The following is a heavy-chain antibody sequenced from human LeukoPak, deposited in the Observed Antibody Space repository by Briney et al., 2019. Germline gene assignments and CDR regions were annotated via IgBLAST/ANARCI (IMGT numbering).Heavy chain of an antibody. Sequence: KPSETLSLTCTVSGGSISSSSYYWGWIRQPPGKGLEWIGSIYYSGSTYYNPSLKSRVTISVDTSKNQFSLKLSSVTAADTAVYYCARDETGGATADFDYWGQGTLVTVSS. CDR3: ARDETGGATADFDY. CDR1: GGSISSSSYY. D-gene: IGHD1-26*01. CDR2: IYYSGST. V-gene: IGHV4-39*07. J-gene: IGHJ4*02.